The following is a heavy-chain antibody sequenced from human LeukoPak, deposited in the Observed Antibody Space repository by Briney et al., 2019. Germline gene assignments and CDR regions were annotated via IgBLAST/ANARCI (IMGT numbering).Heavy chain of an antibody. V-gene: IGHV4-39*01. CDR2: IYYSGST. CDR3: WSSDYFYMDV. Sequence: PSETLSLTCTVSGGSISSSSYYWGWIRQPPGKGLEWIGSIYYSGSTYYNPSLKSRVTISVDTSKNQFSLKLGSVTAADTAVYYCWSSDYFYMDVWGKGTTVTVSS. CDR1: GGSISSSSYY. D-gene: IGHD1-26*01. J-gene: IGHJ6*03.